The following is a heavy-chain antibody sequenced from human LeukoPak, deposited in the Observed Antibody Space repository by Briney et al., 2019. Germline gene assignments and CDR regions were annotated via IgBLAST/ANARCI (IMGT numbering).Heavy chain of an antibody. Sequence: GGSLRLSCAASGFTFSTYAMSWVRQAPGKGLEWVSGISWNGGSTGYADSVKGRFTISRDNAKNFLYLQMKSLRAEDTALYYCAREANYYDSSGYSRTYYYYYMDVWGKGTTVTVS. CDR2: ISWNGGST. V-gene: IGHV3-20*04. D-gene: IGHD3-22*01. CDR1: GFTFSTYA. J-gene: IGHJ6*03. CDR3: AREANYYDSSGYSRTYYYYYMDV.